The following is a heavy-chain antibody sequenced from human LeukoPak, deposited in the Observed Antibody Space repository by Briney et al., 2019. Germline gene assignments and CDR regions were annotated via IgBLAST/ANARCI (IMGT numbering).Heavy chain of an antibody. CDR3: AREAYSNFYYGMDV. J-gene: IGHJ6*02. CDR1: GGSISSGDYY. D-gene: IGHD4-11*01. Sequence: SETLSLTCTVSGGSISSGDYYWSWIRQPPGKGLEWIGYIYYSGSTYYNPSLKSRVTIPVDTSKNQFSLKLSSVTAADTAVYYCAREAYSNFYYGMDVWGQGTTVTVSS. CDR2: IYYSGST. V-gene: IGHV4-30-4*01.